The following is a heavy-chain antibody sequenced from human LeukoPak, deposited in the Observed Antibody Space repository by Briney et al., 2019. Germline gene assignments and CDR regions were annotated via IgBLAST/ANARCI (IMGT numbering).Heavy chain of an antibody. V-gene: IGHV3-66*01. Sequence: GGSLRLSCAASGFSFSDYYMSWVRQAPGKGLEWVSVFYSGGGTYYADSVKGRFTISRDNSKNTLYLQMNSLRAEDTAVYYCAREYGRSGYLGAFDIWGQGTMVTVSS. CDR3: AREYGRSGYLGAFDI. CDR1: GFSFSDYY. D-gene: IGHD3-22*01. J-gene: IGHJ3*02. CDR2: FYSGGGT.